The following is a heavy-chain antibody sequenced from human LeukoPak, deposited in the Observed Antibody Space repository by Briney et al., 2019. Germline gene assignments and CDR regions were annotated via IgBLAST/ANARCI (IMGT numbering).Heavy chain of an antibody. CDR2: INHSGST. V-gene: IGHV4-34*01. CDR3: ARARGGY. Sequence: SETLSLTCAVYGGSFSGYYWSWIRQPPGQGLEWIGEINHSGSTNYNPSLKSRVTISVDTSKNQFSLKLSSVTAADTAVYYCARARGGYWGQGTLVTVSS. D-gene: IGHD3-16*01. CDR1: GGSFSGYY. J-gene: IGHJ4*02.